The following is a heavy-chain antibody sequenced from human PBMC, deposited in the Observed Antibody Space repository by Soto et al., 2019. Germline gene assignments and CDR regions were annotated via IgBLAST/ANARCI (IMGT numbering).Heavy chain of an antibody. CDR3: ARTTSDFWSGSYYFDY. CDR2: IYYSGST. D-gene: IGHD3-3*01. V-gene: IGHV4-30-4*01. Sequence: SETLSLTCTVSGGSISSGDYYWSWIRQPPGKGLEWIGYIYYSGSTYYNPSLKSRVTLSVDTSKNQFSLKLSSVTAADTAVYYCARTTSDFWSGSYYFDYWGQGTLVTVSS. CDR1: GGSISSGDYY. J-gene: IGHJ4*02.